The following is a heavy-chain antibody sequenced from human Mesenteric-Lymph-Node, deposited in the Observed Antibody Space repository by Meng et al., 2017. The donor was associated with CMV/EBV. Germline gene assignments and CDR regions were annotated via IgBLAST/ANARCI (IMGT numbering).Heavy chain of an antibody. V-gene: IGHV3-21*01. CDR1: GFTFSSYS. CDR3: ARRDVLTRHLFDY. Sequence: GESLKISCAASGFTFSSYSMNWVRQAPGKGLEWVSSISSSSSYIYYADSVKGRFTISRDNAKNSLYLQMNSLRAEDTAVYYCARRDVLTRHLFDYWGQGTLVTVSS. J-gene: IGHJ4*02. CDR2: ISSSSSYI. D-gene: IGHD2/OR15-2a*01.